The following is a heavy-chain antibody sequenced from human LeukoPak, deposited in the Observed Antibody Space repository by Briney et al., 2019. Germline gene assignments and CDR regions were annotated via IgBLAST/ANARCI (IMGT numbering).Heavy chain of an antibody. CDR2: MNPKTGNT. J-gene: IGHJ3*02. CDR3: VRIYYSNAFDT. D-gene: IGHD4-11*01. V-gene: IGHV1-8*01. Sequence: ASVKVFCKASGYTFTNFDINWVRQATGQGLEWMGWMNPKTGNTGSAQKFQGRVTITGDSSISTVYMELSSLRSEDTAVYYCVRIYYSNAFDTWGQGTMVTVSS. CDR1: GYTFTNFD.